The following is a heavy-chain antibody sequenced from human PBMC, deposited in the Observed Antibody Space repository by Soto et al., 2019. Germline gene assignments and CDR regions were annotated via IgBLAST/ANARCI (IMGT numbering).Heavy chain of an antibody. Sequence: QVQLQESGPGLVKPSQTLSLTCTVSGGSISSDDYYWSWIRQPPGKGLEWIGYISYSGTTYYNPSLKSRVSMSVDTSKNQFSLRFNSVTATDTAVYYCAGGANWNYGFTFWGQGTLVTVSS. V-gene: IGHV4-30-4*01. J-gene: IGHJ4*02. D-gene: IGHD1-7*01. CDR3: AGGANWNYGFTF. CDR2: ISYSGTT. CDR1: GGSISSDDYY.